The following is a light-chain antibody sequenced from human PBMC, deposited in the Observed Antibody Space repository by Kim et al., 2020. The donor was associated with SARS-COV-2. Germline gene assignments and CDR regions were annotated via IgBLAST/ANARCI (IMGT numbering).Light chain of an antibody. CDR1: QSVGSN. CDR3: QQYNNRPLT. Sequence: EIVMTQSPATLSVSPGERATLSCRASQSVGSNLAWYQQKPGQVPRLLIYGATTRATGIPARFGGSGSGTEFTLTISSLQSEDFALYYCQQYNNRPLTFAGGTKLEI. V-gene: IGKV3-15*01. J-gene: IGKJ4*01. CDR2: GAT.